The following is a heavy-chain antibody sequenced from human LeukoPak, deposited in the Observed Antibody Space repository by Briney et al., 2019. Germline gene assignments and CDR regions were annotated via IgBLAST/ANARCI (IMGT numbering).Heavy chain of an antibody. J-gene: IGHJ4*02. CDR1: GFTFSSYH. CDR3: ARTNERELDY. D-gene: IGHD1-26*01. V-gene: IGHV3-48*01. CDR2: ISIFRSTI. Sequence: GGSLRLSCAASGFTFSSYHMNWVRQAPGKGLEWVSYISIFRSTIYYADSVKGRFTISRDDANSLVYLQMNSLRAEDTAVYYCARTNERELDYWGQGTLVTVS.